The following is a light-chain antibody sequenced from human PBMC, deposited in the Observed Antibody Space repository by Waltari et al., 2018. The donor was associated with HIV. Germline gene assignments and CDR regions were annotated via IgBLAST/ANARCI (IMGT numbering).Light chain of an antibody. V-gene: IGKV4-1*01. J-gene: IGKJ2*01. Sequence: DIVVTQSPDSLSVSLGERATINCKSSQTILSTAGNKHYLAWDQQRPGQAPNLLIYCASTRESGVPDRFSGSGSGTDFTLTINSLQAEDVAVYDCQQYYDAPYTFGQGTKLDI. CDR1: QTILSTAGNKHY. CDR3: QQYYDAPYT. CDR2: CAS.